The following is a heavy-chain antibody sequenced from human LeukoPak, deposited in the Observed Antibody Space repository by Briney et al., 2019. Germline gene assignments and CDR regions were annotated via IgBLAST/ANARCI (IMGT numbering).Heavy chain of an antibody. J-gene: IGHJ4*02. V-gene: IGHV1-2*02. Sequence: ASVKVSCKASGYMFTDYDMHWVRQAPGQGLEWMGGINHNNGGTYYSKKFQGRVTMTRDTSITTAYMELSRLRSDDTAVYYCARAPAYCGGDCYFYWGQGTLVTVSS. D-gene: IGHD2-21*02. CDR3: ARAPAYCGGDCYFY. CDR1: GYMFTDYD. CDR2: INHNNGGT.